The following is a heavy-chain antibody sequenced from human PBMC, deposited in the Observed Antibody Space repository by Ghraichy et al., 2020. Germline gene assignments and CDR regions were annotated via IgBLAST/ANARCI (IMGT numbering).Heavy chain of an antibody. Sequence: GGSLRLSCAASGFTFSSYSMNWVRQAPGKGLEWLSHISSSGRTISYADSVKGRFTVSRENAKNSLYLQMKSLRDDDTAVYYCARASRVFRFYYYDAMDVWGQGTTVTVSS. J-gene: IGHJ6*02. CDR3: ARASRVFRFYYYDAMDV. D-gene: IGHD2-8*01. CDR2: ISSSGRTI. CDR1: GFTFSSYS. V-gene: IGHV3-48*02.